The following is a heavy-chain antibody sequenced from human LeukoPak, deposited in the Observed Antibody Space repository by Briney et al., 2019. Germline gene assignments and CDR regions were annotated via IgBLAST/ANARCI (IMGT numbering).Heavy chain of an antibody. V-gene: IGHV1-69*13. CDR1: GGTFSSYA. D-gene: IGHD3-10*01. CDR3: ARTALHYGSGSYIFDY. J-gene: IGHJ4*02. CDR2: IIPIFGTA. Sequence: SVKVSCKASGGTFSSYAISWVRQAHGQGLEWMGEIIPIFGTANYAQKFQGRVTITADESTGTAYMELSSLRSEDTAVYYCARTALHYGSGSYIFDYWGQGTLVTVSS.